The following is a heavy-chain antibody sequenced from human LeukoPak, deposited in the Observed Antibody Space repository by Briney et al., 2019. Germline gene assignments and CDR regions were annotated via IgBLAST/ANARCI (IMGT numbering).Heavy chain of an antibody. D-gene: IGHD2-2*02. J-gene: IGHJ6*04. Sequence: GGSLRLSCAASGFTFSSYWMSWVRQAPGKGLEWVANIKQDGSEKYYVDSVKGRFTISRDNAKNSLYLQMNSLRAEDTAVYYCARRYCSSTSCYTRGRMDVWGKGTTVTVSS. CDR3: ARRYCSSTSCYTRGRMDV. V-gene: IGHV3-7*01. CDR1: GFTFSSYW. CDR2: IKQDGSEK.